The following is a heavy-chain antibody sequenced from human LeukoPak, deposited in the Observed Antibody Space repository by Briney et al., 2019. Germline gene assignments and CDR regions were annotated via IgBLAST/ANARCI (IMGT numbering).Heavy chain of an antibody. J-gene: IGHJ4*02. CDR2: ISSGSSTI. V-gene: IGHV3-48*01. Sequence: PGGSLRLSCAASGFTFSSYNMNWVRQAPRKGLEWVSYISSGSSTIYYADSVKGRFTISRDNAKNSLYLQMNSLRAEDTAVYYCATAYGSGSPFDYWGQGTLVTVSS. D-gene: IGHD3-10*01. CDR3: ATAYGSGSPFDY. CDR1: GFTFSSYN.